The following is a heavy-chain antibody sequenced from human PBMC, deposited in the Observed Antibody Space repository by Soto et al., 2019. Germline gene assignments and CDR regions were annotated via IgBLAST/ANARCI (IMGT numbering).Heavy chain of an antibody. V-gene: IGHV3-30-3*01. CDR1: GFTFSSYA. Sequence: PGGSLRLSCAASGFTFSSYAMHWVRQAPGKGLEWVAVISYDGSNKYYADSVKGRFTISRDNSKNTLYLQMNSLRAEDTAVYYCARSSTYGGKHFDYYYGMDVWGQGTTVTVSS. D-gene: IGHD2-15*01. CDR2: ISYDGSNK. CDR3: ARSSTYGGKHFDYYYGMDV. J-gene: IGHJ6*02.